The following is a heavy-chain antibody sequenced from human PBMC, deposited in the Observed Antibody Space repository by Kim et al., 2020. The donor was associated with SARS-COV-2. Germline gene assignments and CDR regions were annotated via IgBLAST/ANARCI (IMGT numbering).Heavy chain of an antibody. J-gene: IGHJ4*02. Sequence: GGSLRLSCAASGFTFSSYWMYWVRQAPGKGLVWISSINNDGSNTNYADSVKGRLTISRDNGKSTLYLQLNSLRVEDSAVYYCVRGMTGTTCDYWGQGTLVTVSS. CDR2: INNDGSNT. D-gene: IGHD1-7*01. CDR1: GFTFSSYW. V-gene: IGHV3-74*01. CDR3: VRGMTGTTCDY.